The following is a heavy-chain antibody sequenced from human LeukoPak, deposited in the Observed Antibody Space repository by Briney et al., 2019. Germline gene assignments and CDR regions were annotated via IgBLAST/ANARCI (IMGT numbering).Heavy chain of an antibody. D-gene: IGHD2-21*02. J-gene: IGHJ4*02. CDR1: GGSISSSNW. CDR2: VYHSGGS. Sequence: PSETLSLTCTVSGGSISSSNWWTWVRQPPGKGLEWIAEVYHSGGSNYNRSLKSRVTISVDKSKNQFSLNLSSVTAADTAVYYCASLAPGDCESRPPGYWGQGALVIVSS. V-gene: IGHV4/OR15-8*01. CDR3: ASLAPGDCESRPPGY.